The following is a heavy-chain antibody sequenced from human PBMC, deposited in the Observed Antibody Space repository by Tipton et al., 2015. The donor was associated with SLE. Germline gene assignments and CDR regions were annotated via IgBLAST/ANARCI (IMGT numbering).Heavy chain of an antibody. J-gene: IGHJ4*02. Sequence: GSLRLSCVASGFSFSDYSLNWVRQAPGKGLEWVSSISGDSDYIYYADSVKGRFTISRDNSKNTLYLQMNSLRAEDTAVYYCAKDGFVTIFGVVPSYFDYWGQGTLVTVSS. D-gene: IGHD3-3*01. CDR2: ISGDSDYI. CDR3: AKDGFVTIFGVVPSYFDY. CDR1: GFSFSDYS. V-gene: IGHV3-21*01.